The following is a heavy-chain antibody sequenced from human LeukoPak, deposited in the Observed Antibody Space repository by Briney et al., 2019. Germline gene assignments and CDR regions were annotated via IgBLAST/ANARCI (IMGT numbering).Heavy chain of an antibody. CDR1: GFTFSHFG. V-gene: IGHV3-33*06. CDR2: IWSDATNE. Sequence: GGSLRLSREASGFTFSHFGMHWVRQAPGKGLEWVAVIWSDATNEYYADSVKGRFTISRDNFKRTVSLEMNSLRAEDTAVYYCAKDAQRESDSSNSLEHWGQGSLVIVSS. CDR3: AKDAQRESDSSNSLEH. J-gene: IGHJ5*02. D-gene: IGHD4-11*01.